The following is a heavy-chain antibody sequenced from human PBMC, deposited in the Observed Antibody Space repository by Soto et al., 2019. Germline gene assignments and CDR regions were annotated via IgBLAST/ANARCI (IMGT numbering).Heavy chain of an antibody. CDR1: GFTFSSYA. J-gene: IGHJ4*02. CDR3: AKDRERIATRSIDY. V-gene: IGHV3-23*01. CDR2: ISGSGVST. D-gene: IGHD6-6*01. Sequence: EVQLLESGGGLVQPGGSLRLSCAASGFTFSSYAMSWVRQAPGKGLEWVSGISGSGVSTYYADSVKGRFTISRDNSKSTLYLQMNSLRAKDTAVYYCAKDRERIATRSIDYWGQVTLVTVSS.